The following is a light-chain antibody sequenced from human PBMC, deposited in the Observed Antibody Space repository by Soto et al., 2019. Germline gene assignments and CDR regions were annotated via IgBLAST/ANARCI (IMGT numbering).Light chain of an antibody. J-gene: IGLJ3*02. CDR3: CSYAGSSTGV. Sequence: QSALTQPASVSGSPGQSITISCTGTSSDVGSYNLVSWYQQHPGKAPKLMICEGSERPSGVSNRFSGSKSGNTASLTISGLQAEDEADYCCCSYAGSSTGVFGGGTKLTVL. CDR2: EGS. CDR1: SSDVGSYNL. V-gene: IGLV2-23*01.